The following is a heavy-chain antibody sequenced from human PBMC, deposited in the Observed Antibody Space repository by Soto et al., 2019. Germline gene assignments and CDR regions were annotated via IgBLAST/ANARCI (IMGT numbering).Heavy chain of an antibody. D-gene: IGHD2-15*01. J-gene: IGHJ3*02. CDR1: GFTFSSYA. CDR3: ATLASQYCSGGSCYSNSAFDI. CDR2: ISGSGGST. V-gene: IGHV3-23*01. Sequence: GGSLRLSCAASGFTFSSYAMSWVRQAPGEGLEWVSAISGSGGSTYYADSVKGRFTISRDNSKNTLYLQMNSLRAEDTAVYYCATLASQYCSGGSCYSNSAFDIWGQGTMVTVSS.